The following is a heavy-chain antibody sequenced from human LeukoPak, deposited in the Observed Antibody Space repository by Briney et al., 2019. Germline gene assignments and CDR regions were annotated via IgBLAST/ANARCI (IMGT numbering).Heavy chain of an antibody. CDR2: MSHDGGTT. V-gene: IGHV3-64*02. CDR3: TRGSGPLYFDF. J-gene: IGHJ4*02. Sequence: PGGSLRLSCAASGISLRSYAIHWVRQAPGKGLEYVSAMSHDGGTTYYADSVKGRFTVSRHNSRNMVYLQMGGLRAEDMAVYYCTRGSGPLYFDFWGQGTQVTVSS. CDR1: GISLRSYA. D-gene: IGHD6-19*01.